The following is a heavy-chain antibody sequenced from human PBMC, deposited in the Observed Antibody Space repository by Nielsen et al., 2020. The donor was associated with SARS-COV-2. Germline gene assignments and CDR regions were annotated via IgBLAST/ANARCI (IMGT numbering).Heavy chain of an antibody. CDR2: ISYDGSNK. CDR1: GFTFSSYG. J-gene: IGHJ6*02. CDR3: AKDEQWAPPTVYYGMDV. V-gene: IGHV3-30*18. Sequence: GESLKISCAASGFTFSSYGMHWVRQAPGKGLEWVAVISYDGSNKYYADSVKGRFTISRDNSKNTLYLQMNSLRAEDTAVYYCAKDEQWAPPTVYYGMDVWGQGTTVTVSS. D-gene: IGHD6-19*01.